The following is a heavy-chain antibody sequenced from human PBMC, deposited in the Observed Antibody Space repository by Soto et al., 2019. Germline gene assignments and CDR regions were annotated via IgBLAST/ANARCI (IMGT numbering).Heavy chain of an antibody. Sequence: SETLSLTCTVSGGSIRSYYWSGIRQPPGKGLEGIGYIYYSGSTNYNPSLKSRLTISVDTSKNQFSLKLSSVPAADTAVYYCARSLPHDDSNYYYYYMDVWGRGTTFAV. CDR2: IYYSGST. V-gene: IGHV4-59*01. CDR1: GGSIRSYY. CDR3: ARSLPHDDSNYYYYYMDV. J-gene: IGHJ6*03. D-gene: IGHD4-4*01.